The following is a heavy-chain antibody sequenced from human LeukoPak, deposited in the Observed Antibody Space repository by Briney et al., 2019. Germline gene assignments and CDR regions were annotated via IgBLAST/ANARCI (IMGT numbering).Heavy chain of an antibody. D-gene: IGHD6-13*01. Sequence: GGSLRLSRAASGFTFSSYGMHWVRQAPGKGLEWVAVISYDGSNKYYADSVKGRFTISRDNSKNTLYLQMNSLRAEDTAVYYCAKSGASSSWYKYFDYWGQGTLVTVSS. V-gene: IGHV3-30*18. J-gene: IGHJ4*02. CDR3: AKSGASSSWYKYFDY. CDR1: GFTFSSYG. CDR2: ISYDGSNK.